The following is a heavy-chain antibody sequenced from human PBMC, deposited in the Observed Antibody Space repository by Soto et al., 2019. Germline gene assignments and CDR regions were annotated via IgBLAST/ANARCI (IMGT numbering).Heavy chain of an antibody. J-gene: IGHJ5*02. V-gene: IGHV4-39*01. Sequence: QLQLQESGPGLVKSSETLSLTCTVSGGSISNSRYYWAWIRQPPGKGLEWLGSIYHTGNTDYNPSLRSRVTISVDTSKNQFSLKLTSVTAADTAVYYWAREYYDSSDYTTNWFDPWGQGTLVTVSS. CDR3: AREYYDSSDYTTNWFDP. CDR2: IYHTGNT. CDR1: GGSISNSRYY. D-gene: IGHD3-22*01.